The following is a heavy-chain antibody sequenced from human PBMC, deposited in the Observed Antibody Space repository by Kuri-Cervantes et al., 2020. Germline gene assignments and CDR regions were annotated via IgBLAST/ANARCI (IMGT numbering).Heavy chain of an antibody. CDR1: GFTFSSYG. D-gene: IGHD3-22*01. CDR2: ISYDGSNK. V-gene: IGHV3-30*03. Sequence: GGSLRLSCAASGFTFSSYGMHWVRQAPGKGLEGVAVISYDGSNKYYADSVKGRFTISRDNSKNTLYLQMNSLRAEETAVYYCAREQIVVGLVGYYYYGLDVWGQGTTVTVSS. J-gene: IGHJ6*02. CDR3: AREQIVVGLVGYYYYGLDV.